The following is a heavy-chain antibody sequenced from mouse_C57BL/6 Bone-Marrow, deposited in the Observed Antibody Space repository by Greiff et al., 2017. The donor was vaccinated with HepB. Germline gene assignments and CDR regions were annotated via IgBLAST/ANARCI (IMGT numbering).Heavy chain of an antibody. Sequence: VQLQQSGPELVKPGASVKISCKASGYAFSSSWMNWVKQRPGKGLEWIGRIYPGDGDTNYNGKFKGKATLTADKSSSTAYMQLSSLTSEDSAVYFCARDYFFLYYGSSPYYYAMDYWGQGTSVTVSS. D-gene: IGHD1-1*01. V-gene: IGHV1-82*01. CDR3: ARDYFFLYYGSSPYYYAMDY. CDR2: IYPGDGDT. CDR1: GYAFSSSW. J-gene: IGHJ4*01.